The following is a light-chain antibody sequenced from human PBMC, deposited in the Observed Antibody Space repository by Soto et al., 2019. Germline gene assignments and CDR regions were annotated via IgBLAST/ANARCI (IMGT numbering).Light chain of an antibody. J-gene: IGKJ5*01. CDR1: QSVSNNY. V-gene: IGKV3-20*01. Sequence: EIVLTQSPGTLSLSPGERATLSCRASQSVSNNYLAWYQQKPGQAPRLLIYGASNRATGIPDRFSGSGSGTDFTLTISRLEPEDFAVYYCQQSGSSPITFGQGTRLEIK. CDR3: QQSGSSPIT. CDR2: GAS.